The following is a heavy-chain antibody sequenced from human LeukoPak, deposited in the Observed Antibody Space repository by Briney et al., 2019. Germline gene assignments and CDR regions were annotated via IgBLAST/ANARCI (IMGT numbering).Heavy chain of an antibody. J-gene: IGHJ4*02. D-gene: IGHD4-17*01. CDR3: ARGDYGDLLFDY. V-gene: IGHV4-30-4*01. CDR1: GGSISSGDYY. Sequence: PSQTLSLTCTVSGGSISSGDYYWSWIRQPPGKGLEWIGYIYYSGSTYYNPSLKSRVTISVDTSKNQFSLKLSSVTAADTAVYYCARGDYGDLLFDYWGQGTLVTVSS. CDR2: IYYSGST.